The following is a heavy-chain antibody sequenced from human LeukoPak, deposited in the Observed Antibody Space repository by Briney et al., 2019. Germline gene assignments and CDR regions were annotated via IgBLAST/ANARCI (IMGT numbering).Heavy chain of an antibody. V-gene: IGHV1-69*13. CDR2: IIPIFGTA. Sequence: ASVKVSCKASGGTFSSYAISWVRQAPGQGLEWMGGIIPIFGTANYAQKFQGRVTITADESTSTAYMELSSLRSEDTAVYYCASGPRNFGVVISDYYYYMDVWGKGTTATVSS. D-gene: IGHD3-3*01. J-gene: IGHJ6*03. CDR1: GGTFSSYA. CDR3: ASGPRNFGVVISDYYYYMDV.